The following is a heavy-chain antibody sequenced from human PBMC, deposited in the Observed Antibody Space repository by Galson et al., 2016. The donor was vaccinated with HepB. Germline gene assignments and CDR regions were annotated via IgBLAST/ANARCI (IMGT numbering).Heavy chain of an antibody. CDR3: ARDSSGWPQGLDY. V-gene: IGHV1-18*04. J-gene: IGHJ4*02. CDR1: GYSFTGYG. Sequence: SVKVSCKASGYSFTGYGISWVRQAPGQGLEWMGWISAYSGDIKYAQKFQERVTMNKYTPTTTAYMELRSLTSDDTAVYYCARDSSGWPQGLDYWGQGTLVTVSS. D-gene: IGHD6-19*01. CDR2: ISAYSGDI.